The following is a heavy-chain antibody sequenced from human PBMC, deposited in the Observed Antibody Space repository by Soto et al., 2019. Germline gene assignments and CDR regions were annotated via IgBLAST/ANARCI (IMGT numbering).Heavy chain of an antibody. V-gene: IGHV4-4*02. Sequence: PSEPLSLTCAVSGGCISNSNWGRWGRQPPGKGLEWIGEIYHSGSTNYNPSLKSRVTISVDKSKNQFSLKLSSVTAADTAVYYCARRSSSWKGNIFDYWGQGTLVTVS. CDR1: GGCISNSNW. CDR2: IYHSGST. J-gene: IGHJ4*02. CDR3: ARRSSSWKGNIFDY. D-gene: IGHD6-13*01.